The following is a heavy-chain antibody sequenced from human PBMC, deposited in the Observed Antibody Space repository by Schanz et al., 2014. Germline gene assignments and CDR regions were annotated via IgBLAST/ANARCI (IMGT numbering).Heavy chain of an antibody. J-gene: IGHJ4*02. V-gene: IGHV3-23*04. Sequence: EVYLVESGGGLVQPGGSLRLSCAASGFTFFTYNMNWVRQAPGRGLEWVSGISGSGGSTYYADSVKGRFTISRDNSKNTLYLQMSSLRAEDTAVYYCAKVWGSDYFYPFDYWGQGTLVTVSS. CDR3: AKVWGSDYFYPFDY. D-gene: IGHD3-22*01. CDR2: ISGSGGST. CDR1: GFTFFTYN.